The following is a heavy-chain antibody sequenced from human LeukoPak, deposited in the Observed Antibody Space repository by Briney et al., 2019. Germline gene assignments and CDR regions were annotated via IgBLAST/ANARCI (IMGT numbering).Heavy chain of an antibody. Sequence: GGSLRLSCAASGFTFSSYGMHWVRQAPGKGLEWVAVIWYDGSNKYYADSVKGRFTISRDNSKNTLYLQMNSLRAEDTARYYCVQQLGYCSGGSCYFTSWGQGTLVTVSS. D-gene: IGHD2-15*01. CDR2: IWYDGSNK. CDR1: GFTFSSYG. CDR3: VQQLGYCSGGSCYFTS. J-gene: IGHJ5*02. V-gene: IGHV3-33*01.